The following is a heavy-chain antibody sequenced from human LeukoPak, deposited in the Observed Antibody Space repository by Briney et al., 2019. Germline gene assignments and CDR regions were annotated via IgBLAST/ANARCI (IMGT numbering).Heavy chain of an antibody. V-gene: IGHV1-69*04. Sequence: SVKVSCKASGGTFSSYAISWVRQAPGQGLEWLGRIIPILGIANYAQKFQGRVTMTTDTSTSTAYMELRSLRSDDTAVYYCARGDCSGGSCYPPCVYWGQGTLVTVSS. D-gene: IGHD2-15*01. CDR2: IIPILGIA. J-gene: IGHJ4*02. CDR3: ARGDCSGGSCYPPCVY. CDR1: GGTFSSYA.